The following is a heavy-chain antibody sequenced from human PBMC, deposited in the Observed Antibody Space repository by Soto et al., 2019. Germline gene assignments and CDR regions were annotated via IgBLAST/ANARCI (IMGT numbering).Heavy chain of an antibody. CDR3: KRGRSYLRQITQEDRYES. D-gene: IGHD2-21*02. Sequence: PPETLSLTCAVFGWTLSGSFWIWIRHAPGKGLDWIGEITHSGSTNSNPSLKGRVTISVDASKNQFPLSLTSVXNSDTAVYYCKRGRSYLRQITQEDRYESWDQGTRVTVSS. V-gene: IGHV4-34*01. CDR2: ITHSGST. CDR1: GWTLSGSF. J-gene: IGHJ5*02.